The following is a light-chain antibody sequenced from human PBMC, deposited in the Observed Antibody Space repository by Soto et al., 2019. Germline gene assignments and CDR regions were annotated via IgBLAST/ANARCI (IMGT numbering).Light chain of an antibody. CDR1: SGRIASNY. CDR2: EDN. J-gene: IGLJ3*02. V-gene: IGLV6-57*04. CDR3: QSYDSSSHGV. Sequence: NFMLTQPNSVSESPGKTVTISCTRSSGRIASNYVQWYQQRPGSAPTTVIYEDNQRPSGVPDRFSASIDSSSNSASLTISRLKTEDEADYYCQSYDSSSHGVFGGGTKLTVL.